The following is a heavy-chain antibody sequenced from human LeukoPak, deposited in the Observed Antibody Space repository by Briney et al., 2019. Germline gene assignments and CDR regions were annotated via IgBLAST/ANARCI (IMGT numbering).Heavy chain of an antibody. D-gene: IGHD1-1*01. CDR1: GFTFDDYG. J-gene: IGHJ3*02. CDR2: VTWNSGTI. CDR3: AKHKEILEKSDAFDS. Sequence: GRSLRLSCAASGFTFDDYGMHWVRQPPGKGLEWVSGVTWNSGTITYADPVKGRFTISRDNAKTLLYLQMNSLRAEDTALYYCAKHKEILEKSDAFDSWGQGTMVTVSS. V-gene: IGHV3-9*01.